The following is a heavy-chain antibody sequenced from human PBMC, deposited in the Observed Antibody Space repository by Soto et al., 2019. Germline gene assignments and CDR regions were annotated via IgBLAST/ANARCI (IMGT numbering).Heavy chain of an antibody. Sequence: PRGSLRLSCAASGFTFSSYGMHWVRQAPGKGLEWVAVIWYDGSNKYYADSVKGRFTISRDNSKNTLYLQMNSLRAEDTAVYYCARDYDGATDAFDIWGQVTMVTVSS. CDR2: IWYDGSNK. J-gene: IGHJ3*02. D-gene: IGHD3-3*01. CDR3: ARDYDGATDAFDI. V-gene: IGHV3-33*01. CDR1: GFTFSSYG.